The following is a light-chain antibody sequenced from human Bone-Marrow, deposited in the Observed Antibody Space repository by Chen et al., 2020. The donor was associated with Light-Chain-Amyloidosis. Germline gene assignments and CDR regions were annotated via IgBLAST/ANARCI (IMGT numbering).Light chain of an antibody. CDR3: CIYVRYTWI. V-gene: IGLV2-11*01. CDR1: GSDVGTNQY. J-gene: IGLJ2*01. CDR2: DVN. Sequence: QSALTQPRSVSGSPGQSVTISCSGSGSDVGTNQYVSWYQHSPGKAPKVVIFDVNRRPSGVPGRFSGSKSGNTASLTISGLRAEDEADYYCCIYVRYTWIFGGGTKLTVL.